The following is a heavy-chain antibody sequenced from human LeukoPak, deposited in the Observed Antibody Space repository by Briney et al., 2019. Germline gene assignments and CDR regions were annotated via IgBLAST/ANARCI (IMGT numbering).Heavy chain of an antibody. CDR3: ARLVCGGCHPAGSWFDP. CDR2: IDLTGNT. CDR1: GGSVNAVSYY. J-gene: IGHJ5*02. Sequence: PSETLSLTCTVSGGSVNAVSYYWVWIRQPPGKGLEWIGNIDLTGNTSYNPSLRSRVFMSVDTSKNQFSLQVTSVTAADTAVYFCARLVCGGCHPAGSWFDPWSQGTLVIVST. V-gene: IGHV4-39*01. D-gene: IGHD6-19*01.